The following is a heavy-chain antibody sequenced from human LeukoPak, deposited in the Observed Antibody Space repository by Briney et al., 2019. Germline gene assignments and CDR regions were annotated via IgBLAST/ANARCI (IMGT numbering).Heavy chain of an antibody. D-gene: IGHD3-3*01. CDR1: GFTFSSYV. CDR3: AKARVTIFGVVLAFDY. J-gene: IGHJ4*02. V-gene: IGHV3-23*01. CDR2: ISDTGGST. Sequence: PGGSLRLSCAASGFTFSSYVMSWVRQAPGKGLECVSTISDTGGSTYYADSVKGRFTISRDNSKNTLYLQMNSLRAEDTAVYYCAKARVTIFGVVLAFDYWGQGILVTVSS.